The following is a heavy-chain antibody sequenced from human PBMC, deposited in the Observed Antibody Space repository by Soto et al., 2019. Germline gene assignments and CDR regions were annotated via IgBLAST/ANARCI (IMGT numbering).Heavy chain of an antibody. D-gene: IGHD4-17*01. V-gene: IGHV3-30*18. CDR1: GFTFSSYG. J-gene: IGHJ6*02. CDR2: ISYDGSNK. CDR3: AKDRIVNYGAGWGGYYYYYGMDV. Sequence: QVQLVESGGGVVQPGRSLRLSCAASGFTFSSYGMHWVRQAPGKGLEWVAVISYDGSNKYYADSVKGRFTISRDNSKNTLYLQMNSLRAEDTAVYYCAKDRIVNYGAGWGGYYYYYGMDVWGQGTTVTVSS.